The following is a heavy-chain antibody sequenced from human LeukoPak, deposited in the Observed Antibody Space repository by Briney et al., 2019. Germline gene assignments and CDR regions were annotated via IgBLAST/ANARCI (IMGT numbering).Heavy chain of an antibody. D-gene: IGHD6-6*01. J-gene: IGHJ6*02. CDR3: AKGGIRSSGHYYYTMDV. CDR1: GFTFDDYA. Sequence: GGSLRLSWAASGFTFDDYAMDWVRQAPGKGLEWVSVISWNSGSIDYADSVKGRFTISRDNAKNSLYLQMNSLRAEDTALYYCAKGGIRSSGHYYYTMDVWGQGTTVTVSS. CDR2: ISWNSGSI. V-gene: IGHV3-9*01.